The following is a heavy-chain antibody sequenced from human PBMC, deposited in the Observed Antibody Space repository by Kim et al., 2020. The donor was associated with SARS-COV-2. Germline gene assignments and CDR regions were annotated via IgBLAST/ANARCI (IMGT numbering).Heavy chain of an antibody. Sequence: GGSLRLSCIASDFSFSDYYMSWIRQAPGKGLEYISYITSSNNHADYADSVRGRFTISRDNAKNSLYLQLNSLRVEDTAVYYCARIRAYYAMDVWGQGTTV. CDR1: DFSFSDYY. J-gene: IGHJ6*02. CDR2: ITSSNNHA. D-gene: IGHD3-3*02. V-gene: IGHV3-11*06. CDR3: ARIRAYYAMDV.